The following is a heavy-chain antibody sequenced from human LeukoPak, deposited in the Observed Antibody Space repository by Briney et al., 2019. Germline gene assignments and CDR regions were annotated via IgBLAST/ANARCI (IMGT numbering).Heavy chain of an antibody. Sequence: PSETLSLTCAVYGGSFSGYYWSWIRQPPGKGLEWIGEINHSGSTNYNPSLKSRVTISVDTSKNQFSLKLSSVTAADTAVYYCARGLCDSSGCDFDYWGQGTLVTVSS. V-gene: IGHV4-34*01. CDR2: INHSGST. D-gene: IGHD3-22*01. J-gene: IGHJ4*02. CDR3: ARGLCDSSGCDFDY. CDR1: GGSFSGYY.